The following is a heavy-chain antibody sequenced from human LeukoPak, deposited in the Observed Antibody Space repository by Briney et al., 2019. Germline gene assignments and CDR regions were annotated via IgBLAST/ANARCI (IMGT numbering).Heavy chain of an antibody. CDR1: GFTFSSHG. Sequence: GRSLRLSCAASGFTFSSHGMHWVRQAPGKGLEWGAVIWYDGSNKYYAGSVKGRFTISRDNSKNTLYLQMNSLRAEDTAVYYCARGGRNSYYSDYWGQGTLVTVSS. CDR2: IWYDGSNK. CDR3: ARGGRNSYYSDY. D-gene: IGHD3-22*01. V-gene: IGHV3-33*01. J-gene: IGHJ4*02.